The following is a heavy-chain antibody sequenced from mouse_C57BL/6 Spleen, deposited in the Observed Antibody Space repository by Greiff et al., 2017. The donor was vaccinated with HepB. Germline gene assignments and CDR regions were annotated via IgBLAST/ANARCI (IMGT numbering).Heavy chain of an antibody. Sequence: ESGPGLVKPSQSLSLTCSVTGYSITSGYYWNWIRQFPGNKLEWMGYISYDGSNNYNPSLKNRISITRDTSKNQFFLKLNSVTTEDTATYYCARGGLYGSSYWYFDVWGTGTTVTVSS. D-gene: IGHD1-1*01. J-gene: IGHJ1*03. CDR1: GYSITSGYY. CDR2: ISYDGSN. V-gene: IGHV3-6*01. CDR3: ARGGLYGSSYWYFDV.